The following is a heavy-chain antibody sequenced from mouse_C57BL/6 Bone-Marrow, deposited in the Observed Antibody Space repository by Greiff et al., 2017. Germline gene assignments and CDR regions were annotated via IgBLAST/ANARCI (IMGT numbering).Heavy chain of an antibody. Sequence: EVQLVESGGGLVKPGGSLKLSCAASGFTFSSYAMSWVRQTPEQRLEWVATISDGGSYTYYPDNVKGRFTISRDNAKNNLYLQMSHLKSEDTAMYYCARDGRQLRLLFAYWGQGTLVTVSA. D-gene: IGHD3-2*02. CDR1: GFTFSSYA. J-gene: IGHJ3*01. CDR2: ISDGGSYT. V-gene: IGHV5-4*01. CDR3: ARDGRQLRLLFAY.